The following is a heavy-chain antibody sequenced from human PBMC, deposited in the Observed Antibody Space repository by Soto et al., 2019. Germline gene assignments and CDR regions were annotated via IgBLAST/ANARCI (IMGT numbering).Heavy chain of an antibody. CDR1: GFTFSSYA. CDR2: ISGSGGST. V-gene: IGHV3-23*01. D-gene: IGHD3-22*01. J-gene: IGHJ5*02. CDR3: AKGSTMMVSSGINCFDP. Sequence: GGSLRLSCAASGFTFSSYAMSWVRQAPGKGLEWVSAISGSGGSTYYADSVKGRFTISRDNSKNTLYLQMNSLRAEDTAVYYCAKGSTMMVSSGINCFDPWGQGTLVTVSS.